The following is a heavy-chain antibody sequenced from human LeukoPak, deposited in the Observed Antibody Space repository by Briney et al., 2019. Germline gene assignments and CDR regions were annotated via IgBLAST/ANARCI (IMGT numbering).Heavy chain of an antibody. CDR3: VKDNGRWFDP. D-gene: IGHD1-26*01. V-gene: IGHV4-59*01. Sequence: SSETLSLTCTVSGGSMRSNYWSLTRQPPGKGLEWIGNIYYSGITNYNPSLKSRVTISIGPSKNQFSLKLSSVTAADTAIYYCVKDNGRWFDPWGQGTLVIVSS. CDR1: GGSMRSNY. J-gene: IGHJ5*02. CDR2: IYYSGIT.